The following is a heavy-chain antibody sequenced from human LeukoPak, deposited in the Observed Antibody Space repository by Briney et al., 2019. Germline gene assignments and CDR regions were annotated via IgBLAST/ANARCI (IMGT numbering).Heavy chain of an antibody. V-gene: IGHV3-21*01. D-gene: IGHD3/OR15-3a*01. CDR1: GFTFRNYA. J-gene: IGHJ4*02. Sequence: TAGGSLRLSCAASGFTFRNYAMNWVRQAPGKGLEWVSFISSSSTYIYYADSVKGRFTISRDNSKNTLYLQMNSLRAEDTAVYYCARDPGLFYFDYWGQGTLVTVSS. CDR3: ARDPGLFYFDY. CDR2: ISSSSTYI.